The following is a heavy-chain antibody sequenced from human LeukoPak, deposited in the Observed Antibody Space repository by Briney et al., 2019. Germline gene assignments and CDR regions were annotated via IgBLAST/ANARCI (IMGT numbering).Heavy chain of an antibody. CDR2: ISDNDGTT. CDR1: GFTFSNLA. CDR3: AKDARRSSGWYFFDH. V-gene: IGHV3-23*01. J-gene: IGHJ4*02. Sequence: GGSLRLSCVASGFTFSNLAMGWVRQAPAQGLEWVSVISDNDGTTYYAHSVKSRFTISRDNSSNTLYPQMNSLIVADTPAEYCAKDARRSSGWYFFDHWGQGTLVTVSS. D-gene: IGHD6-19*01.